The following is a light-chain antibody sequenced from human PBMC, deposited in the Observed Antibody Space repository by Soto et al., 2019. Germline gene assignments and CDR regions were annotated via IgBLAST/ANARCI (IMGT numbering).Light chain of an antibody. CDR3: QQYYSIPPT. J-gene: IGKJ4*01. CDR2: WAS. V-gene: IGKV4-1*01. CDR1: QNVLYSSNNKNY. Sequence: DIVMTQSPDSLAVSLGERATINCKSSQNVLYSSNNKNYLTWYQHKPGQPPKLLIYWASTRESGVPDRFSGSGSGTDFTLTISSLQAEDVAVYYCQQYYSIPPTFGGGTKVDIK.